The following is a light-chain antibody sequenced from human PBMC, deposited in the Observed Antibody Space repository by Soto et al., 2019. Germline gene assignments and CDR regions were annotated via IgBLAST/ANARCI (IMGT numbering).Light chain of an antibody. CDR3: QQYDSLPLT. CDR1: QSISSY. J-gene: IGKJ5*01. Sequence: DIQMTQSPSSLSASVGDRFTITCRASQSISSYLNWYQQKPGKAPQLLIFDVSNLQTGVPSRFSGGGSGTDFALTISSLEPEDIATYYCQQYDSLPLTFGQGTRLEIK. V-gene: IGKV1-33*01. CDR2: DVS.